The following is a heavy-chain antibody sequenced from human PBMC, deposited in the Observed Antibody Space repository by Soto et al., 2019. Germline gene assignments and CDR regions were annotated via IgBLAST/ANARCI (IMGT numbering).Heavy chain of an antibody. CDR2: IIPIFGTA. CDR3: ARGKAAQYSSSWYRRYYFDY. J-gene: IGHJ4*02. D-gene: IGHD6-13*01. CDR1: GGTFSSYA. Sequence: HVQLVQSGAEVKKPGSSVKVSCKASGGTFSSYAISWVRQAPGQGLEWMGGIIPIFGTANYAQKFQGRVTITADESTSTAYMELSSLRSEDTAVYYCARGKAAQYSSSWYRRYYFDYWGQGTLVTVSS. V-gene: IGHV1-69*01.